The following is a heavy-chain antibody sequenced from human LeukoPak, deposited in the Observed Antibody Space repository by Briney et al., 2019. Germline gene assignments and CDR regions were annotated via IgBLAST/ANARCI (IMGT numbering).Heavy chain of an antibody. Sequence: PSETLSLTCTVSGGSINTYYWSWIRQPPGKGLEWIGEINHSGSTNYNPSLKSRVTISVDTSKNQFSLELSSVTAADTAVYYCARGYQNWFDPWGQGTLVTVSS. J-gene: IGHJ5*02. D-gene: IGHD2-2*01. CDR1: GGSINTYY. CDR3: ARGYQNWFDP. V-gene: IGHV4-34*01. CDR2: INHSGST.